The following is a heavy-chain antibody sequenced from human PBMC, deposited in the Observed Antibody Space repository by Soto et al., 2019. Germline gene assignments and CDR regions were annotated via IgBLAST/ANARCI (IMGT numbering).Heavy chain of an antibody. CDR1: GFSLTSTAVG. D-gene: IGHD6-19*01. CDR3: AHGSGWLSDY. J-gene: IGHJ4*02. CDR2: IYWDDDN. V-gene: IGHV2-5*02. Sequence: QITLKESGPTLVKPTQTLTLTCSFSGFSLTSTAVGVNWIRQPPGKALEWLALIYWDDDNHFSPSLKSRLSVTKDTSKNQVVLTMNNMDPVDTATYFCAHGSGWLSDYWGQGILVTVSS.